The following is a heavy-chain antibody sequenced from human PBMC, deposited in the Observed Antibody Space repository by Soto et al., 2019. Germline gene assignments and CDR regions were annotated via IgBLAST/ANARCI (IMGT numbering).Heavy chain of an antibody. CDR3: ASNSYGYTFYHY. J-gene: IGHJ4*02. V-gene: IGHV4-30-4*01. CDR2: IYYSGST. CDR1: GGSISSGDYY. D-gene: IGHD5-18*01. Sequence: QVQLQESGPGLVKPSQTLSLTCTVSGGSISSGDYYWSWIRQPPGKGLEWIGYIYYSGSTYYNPSLKRRVTIPVDPSKNQFSLKLSSVTAADTAVYYCASNSYGYTFYHYWGQGTLVTVSS.